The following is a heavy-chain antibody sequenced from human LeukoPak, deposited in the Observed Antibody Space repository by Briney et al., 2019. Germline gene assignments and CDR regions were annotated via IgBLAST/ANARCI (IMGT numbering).Heavy chain of an antibody. J-gene: IGHJ4*02. CDR2: IYYSGST. V-gene: IGHV4-59*01. D-gene: IGHD3-10*01. CDR1: GGSISSYY. Sequence: PSETLSLTCTVSGGSISSYYWSRIRQPPGKGLEWIGYIYYSGSTNYNPSLKSRVTISVDTSKNQFSLKLSSVTAADTAVYYCARDYRGAPGYWGQGTLVTVSS. CDR3: ARDYRGAPGY.